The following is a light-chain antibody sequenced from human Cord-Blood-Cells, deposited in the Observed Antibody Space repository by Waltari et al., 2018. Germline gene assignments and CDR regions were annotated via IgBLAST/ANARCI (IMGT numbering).Light chain of an antibody. CDR2: AAS. CDR3: QQSYSTPFT. CDR1: QRSSSD. V-gene: IGKV1-39*01. Sequence: DIQMTQYPSSLSASVGDIVTITCRASQRSSSDLNWYQQKPGKAPKLLIYAASSLQSGVPSRFSGSGSGTDFTLTISSLQPEDFATYYCQQSYSTPFTFGPGTKVDIK. J-gene: IGKJ3*01.